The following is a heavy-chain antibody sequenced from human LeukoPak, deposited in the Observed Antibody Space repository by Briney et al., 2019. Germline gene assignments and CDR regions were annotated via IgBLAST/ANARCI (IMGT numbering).Heavy chain of an antibody. D-gene: IGHD3-22*01. CDR1: GFTLSSYE. Sequence: GGSLRLSCAASGFTLSSYEMNWVRQAPGKGLEWVGRIKSKTDGGTIDYAAPVKGRFTISRDDSKDTLFLQMNSLKTEDTAVYYCTTDLSELDDSGYYAKYFHHWGQGTLVSVSS. J-gene: IGHJ1*01. CDR2: IKSKTDGGTI. V-gene: IGHV3-15*01. CDR3: TTDLSELDDSGYYAKYFHH.